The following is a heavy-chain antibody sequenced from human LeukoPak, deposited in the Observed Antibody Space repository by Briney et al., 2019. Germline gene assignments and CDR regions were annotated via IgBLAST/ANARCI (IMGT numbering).Heavy chain of an antibody. V-gene: IGHV4-59*12. J-gene: IGHJ4*02. CDR3: ARAPEFSSGWLLDC. D-gene: IGHD6-19*01. Sequence: SETLSLTCTVSGGSISSYYWSWIRQPPVKGLEWIGYIYYSGSTNYNPSLKSRVTMSVDTSRNQFSLKVSSVTAADTGVYYCARAPEFSSGWLLDCWGQGSLVTVSS. CDR1: GGSISSYY. CDR2: IYYSGST.